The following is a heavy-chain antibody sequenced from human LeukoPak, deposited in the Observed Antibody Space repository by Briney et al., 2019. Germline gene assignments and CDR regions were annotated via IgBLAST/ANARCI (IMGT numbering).Heavy chain of an antibody. CDR3: ARTSHESVLYWSDP. CDR1: GYTFTTYG. Sequence: GASVKVSCKASGYTFTTYGIGWVRQAPGQGLEWMGWISGYNGNTNYAQEFQGRVTMTTDTSTSTAYMELRSLRSDDTAVYYCARTSHESVLYWSDPWGQGTLVNVSS. J-gene: IGHJ5*02. V-gene: IGHV1-18*01. CDR2: ISGYNGNT. D-gene: IGHD3-16*01.